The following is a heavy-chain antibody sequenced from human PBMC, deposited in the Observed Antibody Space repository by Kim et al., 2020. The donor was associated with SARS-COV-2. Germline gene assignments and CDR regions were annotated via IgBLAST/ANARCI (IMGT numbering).Heavy chain of an antibody. D-gene: IGHD3-22*01. V-gene: IGHV1-69*01. CDR3: ARDINSSGYYYDY. J-gene: IGHJ4*02. Sequence: CAQKCQGRVTITADESTSKAYMELSSLRSEDTAVYYCARDINSSGYYYDYWGQGTLVTVSS.